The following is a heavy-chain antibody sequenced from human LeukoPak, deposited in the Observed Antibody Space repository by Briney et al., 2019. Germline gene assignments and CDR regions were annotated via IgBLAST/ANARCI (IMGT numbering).Heavy chain of an antibody. V-gene: IGHV3-74*01. CDR3: AREDYGDTYYYGMDV. CDR1: GFTFSNAW. Sequence: GGSLRLSCAASGFTFSNAWMTWVRQAPGKGLVWVSRINSDGSSTSYADSVKGRFTISRDNAKNTLYLQMNSLRAEDTAVYYCAREDYGDTYYYGMDVWGQGTTVTVSS. D-gene: IGHD4-17*01. J-gene: IGHJ6*02. CDR2: INSDGSST.